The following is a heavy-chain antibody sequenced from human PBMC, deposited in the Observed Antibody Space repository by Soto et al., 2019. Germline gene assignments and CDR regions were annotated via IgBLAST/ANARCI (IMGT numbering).Heavy chain of an antibody. Sequence: SETLSLTCTVSGGSISSGGYYWSWIRQHPGKGLEWIGYIYYSGSTYYNPSLKSRVTISVDTSKNQFSLKLSSVTAADTTVYYCARGGDTYYYDSSGYSYFEYWGEGTLVTVSS. V-gene: IGHV4-31*03. CDR3: ARGGDTYYYDSSGYSYFEY. D-gene: IGHD3-22*01. CDR2: IYYSGST. CDR1: GGSISSGGYY. J-gene: IGHJ4*02.